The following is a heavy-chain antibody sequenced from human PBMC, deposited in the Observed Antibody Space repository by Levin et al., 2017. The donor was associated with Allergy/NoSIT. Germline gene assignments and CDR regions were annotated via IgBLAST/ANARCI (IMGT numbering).Heavy chain of an antibody. V-gene: IGHV1-69*01. CDR1: GGTFSSYA. CDR3: ARDSAVVVVPAASNSWFDP. D-gene: IGHD2-2*01. Sequence: KISCKASGGTFSSYAINWVRQAPGQGLEWMGGIIPIFGTANYAQKFQGRVTITADESTSTAYMELSSLRSEDTAVYYCARDSAVVVVPAASNSWFDPWGQGTLVTVSS. CDR2: IIPIFGTA. J-gene: IGHJ5*02.